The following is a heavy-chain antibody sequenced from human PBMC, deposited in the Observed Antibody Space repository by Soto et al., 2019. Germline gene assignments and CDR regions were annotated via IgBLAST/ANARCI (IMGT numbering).Heavy chain of an antibody. V-gene: IGHV2-5*02. D-gene: IGHD4-17*01. CDR3: AHFMSTMTTGYFDF. J-gene: IGHJ4*02. CDR2: IYWDDDK. CDR1: GFSLSTSGVG. Sequence: ASGPTLVNPTQTLTLTCTFSGFSLSTSGVGVGWIRQPPGKALEWLALIYWDDDKRYSPSLKSRLTITKDTSKNVVLLTLTNVDPVDTATYYCAHFMSTMTTGYFDFWGQGIPVTVS.